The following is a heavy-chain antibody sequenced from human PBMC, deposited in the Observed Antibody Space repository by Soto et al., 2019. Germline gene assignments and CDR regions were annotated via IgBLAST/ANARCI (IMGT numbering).Heavy chain of an antibody. CDR2: IKEDGSEK. J-gene: IGHJ5*02. D-gene: IGHD1-1*01. Sequence: EVQLVESGGGLVQPGGSLRLSCAVSGFTFNRHWMSWVRQTPGKGLEWVASIKEDGSEKSYVDSVKGRITISRDNAKNSVFLEMNLLRGEDTGVSYCVRRGWNPPDAGGLGTLVTVSS. CDR3: VRRGWNPPDA. CDR1: GFTFNRHW. V-gene: IGHV3-7*01.